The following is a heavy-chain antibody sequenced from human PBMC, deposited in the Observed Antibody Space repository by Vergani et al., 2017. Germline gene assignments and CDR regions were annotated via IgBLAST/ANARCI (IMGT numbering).Heavy chain of an antibody. CDR3: SRSVLNNGGWYTGDD. CDR2: IRNKADRHTT. J-gene: IGHJ4*02. D-gene: IGHD6-19*01. Sequence: EVQLLESGGGLVQSGGSLRLVCVASGFTFSDYYMDWVRQAPGKGLEWVGRIRNKADRHTTEYATSVRGRFIISRDDSKNSMYLQMNSLKIEDTAIYLCSRSVLNNGGWYTGDDWGQGTPVTVSS. V-gene: IGHV3-72*01. CDR1: GFTFSDYY.